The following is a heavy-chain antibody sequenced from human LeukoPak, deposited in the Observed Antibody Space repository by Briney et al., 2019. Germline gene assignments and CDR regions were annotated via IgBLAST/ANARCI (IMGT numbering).Heavy chain of an antibody. D-gene: IGHD3-9*01. J-gene: IGHJ4*02. CDR1: GFTVSSNY. CDR3: ASLDILTGSVGY. V-gene: IGHV3-23*01. Sequence: GGSLRLSCAASGFTVSSNYMSWVRQAPGKGLEWVSAISGSGGSTYYADSVKGRFTISRDNSKNTLYLQMNSLRAEDTAVYYCASLDILTGSVGYWGQGTLVTVSS. CDR2: ISGSGGST.